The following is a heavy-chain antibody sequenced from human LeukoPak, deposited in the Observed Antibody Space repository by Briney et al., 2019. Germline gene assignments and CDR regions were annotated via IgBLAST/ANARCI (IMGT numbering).Heavy chain of an antibody. CDR1: GGTFSSYA. V-gene: IGHV1-18*01. D-gene: IGHD3-3*01. CDR2: IGGYKGDT. CDR3: ARDRGSVDFWSGYPDV. Sequence: ASVKVSCKASGGTFSSYAISWVRQAPGQGLEWMGWIGGYKGDTKFAQKFQGRVTMTTDTSTSTAYMELRSLRSEDTAVYYCARDRGSVDFWSGYPDVWGKGTTVTVSS. J-gene: IGHJ6*04.